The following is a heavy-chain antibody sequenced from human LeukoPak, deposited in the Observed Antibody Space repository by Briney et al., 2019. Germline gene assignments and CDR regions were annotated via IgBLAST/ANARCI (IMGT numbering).Heavy chain of an antibody. D-gene: IGHD3-9*01. V-gene: IGHV3-30*03. CDR1: GFTFSSYG. Sequence: GRSLRLSCAASGFTFSSYGMHWVRQAPGKGLEWVAVISYDGSNKYYADSVKGRFTISRDNSKNTLYLQMNSLRAEDTAVYYCARVGPRGLRYFRNFAMDVWGKGTTVTVSS. CDR3: ARVGPRGLRYFRNFAMDV. CDR2: ISYDGSNK. J-gene: IGHJ6*04.